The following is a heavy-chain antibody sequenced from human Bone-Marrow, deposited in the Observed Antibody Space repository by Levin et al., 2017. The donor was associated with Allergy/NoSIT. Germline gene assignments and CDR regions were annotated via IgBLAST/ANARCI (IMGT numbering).Heavy chain of an antibody. D-gene: IGHD7-27*01. Sequence: ASVKVSCKASGYTFTSYGICWVRQAPGQGLQWLGWISPYNGNTNYAQRLQGRVTMTADTSTSTAYMELRSLRSDDTAVYYCARGNWDFGYWGQGSLVTVSS. CDR1: GYTFTSYG. CDR3: ARGNWDFGY. J-gene: IGHJ4*02. CDR2: ISPYNGNT. V-gene: IGHV1-18*01.